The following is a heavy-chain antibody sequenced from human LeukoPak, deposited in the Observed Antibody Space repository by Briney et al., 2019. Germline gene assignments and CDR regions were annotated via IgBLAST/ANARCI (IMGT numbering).Heavy chain of an antibody. D-gene: IGHD3-22*01. CDR1: GGSFSGYY. Sequence: SETLSLACAVYGGSFSGYYWSCIRQPPGKGLEWIGEINHSGRTNYNPSLKSGVTISVDTSKNQFSLKLSSVTAADTAVYYCATHAYYYDSSGYYQYYFDYWGQGTLVTVSS. CDR3: ATHAYYYDSSGYYQYYFDY. V-gene: IGHV4-34*01. CDR2: INHSGRT. J-gene: IGHJ4*02.